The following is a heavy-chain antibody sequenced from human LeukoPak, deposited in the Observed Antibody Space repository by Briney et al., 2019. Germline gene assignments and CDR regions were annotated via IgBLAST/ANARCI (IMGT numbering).Heavy chain of an antibody. CDR1: GGTFSSYA. D-gene: IGHD6-13*01. V-gene: IGHV1-69*04. Sequence: SAKVSCKASGGTFSSYAISWVRQAPGQGLEWMGRIIPILGIANYAQKFQGRVTITADKSTSTAYMGLSSLRSEDTAVYYCARAGIAAAIFDYWGQGTLVTVSS. J-gene: IGHJ4*02. CDR2: IIPILGIA. CDR3: ARAGIAAAIFDY.